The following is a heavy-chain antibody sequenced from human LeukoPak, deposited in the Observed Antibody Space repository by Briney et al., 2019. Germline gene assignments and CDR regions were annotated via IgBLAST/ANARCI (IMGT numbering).Heavy chain of an antibody. J-gene: IGHJ4*02. Sequence: GGSLRLSCAASGVTLSEYGMHWVRQAPGKGLEWVAFIRYDGNKKYYIESVRGRFTTSRDNSMNTVSLQMDSLRTEDTAVYYCARNAHSFDSSGYYFHFWGQGTLVTVSS. V-gene: IGHV3-30*02. CDR3: ARNAHSFDSSGYYFHF. CDR1: GVTLSEYG. CDR2: IRYDGNKK. D-gene: IGHD3-22*01.